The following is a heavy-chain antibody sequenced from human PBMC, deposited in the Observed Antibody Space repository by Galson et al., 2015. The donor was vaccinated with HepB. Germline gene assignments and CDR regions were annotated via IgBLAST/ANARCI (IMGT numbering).Heavy chain of an antibody. Sequence: SLRLSCAASGFTFSSYAMNWVRQAPGKGLEWVAAVSGSAAGTEYGITTDYADSVMGRFTISRDNSKNTLYLQMNSLRAEDTAVYYCAKVGPSCSSTRCSDYYFDYWGQGTLVTVSS. CDR3: AKVGPSCSSTRCSDYYFDY. CDR2: VSGSAAGTEYGITT. CDR1: GFTFSSYA. V-gene: IGHV3-23*01. D-gene: IGHD2-2*01. J-gene: IGHJ4*02.